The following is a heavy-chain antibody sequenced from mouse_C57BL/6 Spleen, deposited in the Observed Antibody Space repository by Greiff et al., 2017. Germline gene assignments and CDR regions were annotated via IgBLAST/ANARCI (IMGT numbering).Heavy chain of an antibody. V-gene: IGHV14-3*01. CDR1: GFNIKNTY. CDR2: IDPANGNT. CDR3: ARTGYEYDVVYAMDY. J-gene: IGHJ4*01. Sequence: EVQLQQSVAELVRPGASVKLSCTASGFNIKNTYMHWVKQRPEQGLEWIGRIDPANGNTKNAPKFQGKATLTADTSSTTAYLQLSSLTSEDTAIYYCARTGYEYDVVYAMDYWGQGTSVTVSS. D-gene: IGHD2-4*01.